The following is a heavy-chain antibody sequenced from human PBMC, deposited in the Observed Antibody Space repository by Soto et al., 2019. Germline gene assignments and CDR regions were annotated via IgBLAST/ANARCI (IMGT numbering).Heavy chain of an antibody. Sequence: EVQLLESGGGLVQPGGSLRLSCAASGFTFSSYAMKWVRQAPGKGLEWVSLIGESGTPTYYADSVKGRFTISRDNSGNTLFLKMYSVSAEDTAVYYCARYIPGVRYYGMDVWGQGTTVTVSS. CDR2: IGESGTPT. V-gene: IGHV3-23*01. J-gene: IGHJ6*02. CDR3: ARYIPGVRYYGMDV. CDR1: GFTFSSYA. D-gene: IGHD2-2*01.